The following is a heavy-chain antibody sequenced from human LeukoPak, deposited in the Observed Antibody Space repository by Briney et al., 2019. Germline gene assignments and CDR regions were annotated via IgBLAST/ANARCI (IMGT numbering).Heavy chain of an antibody. CDR1: GFTFSSYS. D-gene: IGHD6-13*01. CDR2: ISSSSSYM. J-gene: IGHJ4*02. V-gene: IGHV3-21*01. Sequence: GGSLRLSCAASGFTFSSYSMNWVRQAPGKGLEWVSSISSSSSYMYYADSVKGRFTISRDNAKNSLYLQMNSLRAEDTAVYYCARVSSSWYGIDYWGQGTLVTVSS. CDR3: ARVSSSWYGIDY.